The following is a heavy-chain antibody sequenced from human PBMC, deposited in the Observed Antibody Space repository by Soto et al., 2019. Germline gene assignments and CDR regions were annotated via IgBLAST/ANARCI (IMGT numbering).Heavy chain of an antibody. CDR2: ISGSGGST. D-gene: IGHD3-9*01. CDR1: GFTFSSYA. Sequence: PGGSLRLSCAASGFTFSSYAMSWVRQAPGKGLEWVSAISGSGGSTYYADSVKGRFTISRDNSKNTLYLQMNSLRAEDTAVYYCAKELRGVVLTGYYGPHSRGAFDIWGQGTMVTVSS. V-gene: IGHV3-23*01. CDR3: AKELRGVVLTGYYGPHSRGAFDI. J-gene: IGHJ3*02.